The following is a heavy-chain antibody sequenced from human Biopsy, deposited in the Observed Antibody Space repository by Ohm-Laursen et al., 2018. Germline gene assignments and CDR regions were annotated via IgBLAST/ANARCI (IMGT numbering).Heavy chain of an antibody. CDR2: VKQDGSED. CDR1: GFSFSSSC. J-gene: IGHJ6*02. V-gene: IGHV3-7*01. CDR3: VRGRSMDV. Sequence: SRRLSRTASGFSFSSSCKSWVRQAQGPGLERVAMVKQDGSEDYYVDSVKGRFTISRDNAQKSLDLQLNSLLAEDTAVYYCVRGRSMDVWGQGTTVTVSS.